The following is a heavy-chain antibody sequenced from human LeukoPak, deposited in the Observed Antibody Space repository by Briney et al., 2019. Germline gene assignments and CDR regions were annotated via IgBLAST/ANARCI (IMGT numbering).Heavy chain of an antibody. D-gene: IGHD6-13*01. V-gene: IGHV4-4*02. CDR3: ARKYSSSYYMDV. CDR1: GGSIGSSNW. CDR2: IYHSGST. Sequence: PSETLSLTCAVSGGSIGSSNWWSWVRQPPGKGLEWIGEIYHSGSTNYNPSLKSRVTISVDTSKNQFSLKLSSVTAADTAVYYCARKYSSSYYMDVWGKGTTVTVSS. J-gene: IGHJ6*03.